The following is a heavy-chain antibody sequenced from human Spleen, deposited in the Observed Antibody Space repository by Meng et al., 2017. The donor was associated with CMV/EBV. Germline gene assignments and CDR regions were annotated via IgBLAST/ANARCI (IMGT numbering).Heavy chain of an antibody. D-gene: IGHD6-13*01. CDR2: INGDGRST. CDR3: AKEAAHSSSWYAARIDY. CDR1: GFTFNNYW. Sequence: GGSLRLSCAVSGFTFNNYWMRWVRQAPGKGLVWVSRINGDGRSTYYVDSVKGRFTISRDNAKYSLSLQMSSLRAEDTAVYYCAKEAAHSSSWYAARIDYWGQGTLVTVSS. J-gene: IGHJ4*02. V-gene: IGHV3-74*01.